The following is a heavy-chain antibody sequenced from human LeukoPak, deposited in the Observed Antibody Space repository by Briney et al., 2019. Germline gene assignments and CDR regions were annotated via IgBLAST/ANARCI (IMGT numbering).Heavy chain of an antibody. V-gene: IGHV1-46*01. CDR3: ARDLPGDFDFDY. CDR1: GYTFTSYY. J-gene: IGHJ4*02. D-gene: IGHD2-21*02. Sequence: ASVKVSCKASGYTFTSYYMHWVRQAPGQGLEWMGLINPSGGSTSYAQKFQGRVTMTRDMSTSTVYMELSSLRSEDTAVYYCARDLPGDFDFDYWGQGTLVTVSS. CDR2: INPSGGST.